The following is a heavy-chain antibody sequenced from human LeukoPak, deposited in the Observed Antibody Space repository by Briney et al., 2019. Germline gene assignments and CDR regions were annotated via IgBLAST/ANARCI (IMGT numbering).Heavy chain of an antibody. Sequence: GVLRLSCAASGFPFSDYYMSWIRQAPGKGLEWVSYISSSGSTIYYADSVKGRFTISRDNAKNSLYLQMNSLRAEDTAVYYCASLTPFTSMIDFEYWGQGTLVTVSS. D-gene: IGHD3-22*01. CDR2: ISSSGSTI. CDR1: GFPFSDYY. V-gene: IGHV3-11*04. CDR3: ASLTPFTSMIDFEY. J-gene: IGHJ4*02.